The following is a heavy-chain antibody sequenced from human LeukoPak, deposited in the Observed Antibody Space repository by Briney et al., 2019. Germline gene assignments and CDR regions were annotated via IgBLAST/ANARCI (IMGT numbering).Heavy chain of an antibody. CDR2: IIPIFGTA. Sequence: RASVKVSCKASGGTFSSYAISWVRQAPGQGLEWMGGIIPIFGTANYPQKFQGRVTITADESTSTAYMELSSLRSEDTAVYYCARGSITIFGVVIEGMDVWGQGTTVTVSS. CDR3: ARGSITIFGVVIEGMDV. V-gene: IGHV1-69*13. J-gene: IGHJ6*02. D-gene: IGHD3-3*01. CDR1: GGTFSSYA.